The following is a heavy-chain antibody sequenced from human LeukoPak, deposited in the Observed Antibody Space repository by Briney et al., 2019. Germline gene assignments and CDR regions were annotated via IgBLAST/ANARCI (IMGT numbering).Heavy chain of an antibody. J-gene: IGHJ4*02. D-gene: IGHD6-13*01. CDR2: IYHSGST. V-gene: IGHV4-38-2*02. CDR3: ARRKAAAGDLFDY. Sequence: PSETLSLTCTVSGYSISSGYYWGWIRQPPGKGLEWIGSIYHSGSTYYNPSLKSRVTISVDTSKNQFSLKLSSVTAADTAVYYCARRKAAAGDLFDYWGQGTLVTVSS. CDR1: GYSISSGYY.